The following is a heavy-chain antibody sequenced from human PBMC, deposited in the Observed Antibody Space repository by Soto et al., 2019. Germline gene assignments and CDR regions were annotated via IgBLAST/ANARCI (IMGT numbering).Heavy chain of an antibody. CDR2: INHSGST. CDR3: ARGGNPAAAAYSRRGYWFDP. CDR1: GGSFSGYY. V-gene: IGHV4-34*01. Sequence: PSETLSLTCAVYGGSFSGYYWSWIRQPPGKGLEWIGEINHSGSTNYNPSLKSRVTISVDTSKNQFSLKLSSVTAADTAVYYCARGGNPAAAAYSRRGYWFDPWGQGTLVNVSS. D-gene: IGHD6-13*01. J-gene: IGHJ5*02.